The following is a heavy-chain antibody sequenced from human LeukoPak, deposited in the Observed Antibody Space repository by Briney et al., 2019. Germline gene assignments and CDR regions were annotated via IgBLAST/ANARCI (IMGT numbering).Heavy chain of an antibody. CDR3: ARGSSGWYGCYYFDY. Sequence: ASVKVSCKASGYTFTSYAMHWVRQAPGQRLEWMGWINAGNGNTKYSQKFQGRVTITRDTSASTAYMELSSLRSEDTAVYYCARGSSGWYGCYYFDYWGQGTLVTVSS. J-gene: IGHJ4*02. CDR1: GYTFTSYA. D-gene: IGHD6-19*01. CDR2: INAGNGNT. V-gene: IGHV1-3*01.